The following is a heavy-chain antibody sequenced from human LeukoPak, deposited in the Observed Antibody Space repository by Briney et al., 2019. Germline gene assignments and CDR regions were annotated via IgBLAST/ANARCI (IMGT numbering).Heavy chain of an antibody. CDR3: ARGTYYYEF. D-gene: IGHD3/OR15-3a*01. CDR2: MNQFGTEI. V-gene: IGHV3-7*04. J-gene: IGHJ4*02. Sequence: TGGSLRLSCAASKLIFSDYYMTWVRQAPGKGPEWVAYMNQFGTEIKYLDSVKGRFTISRDNAKNSLYLWMTSLTADDTAVYYCARGTYYYEFWGQGTLVIVSS. CDR1: KLIFSDYY.